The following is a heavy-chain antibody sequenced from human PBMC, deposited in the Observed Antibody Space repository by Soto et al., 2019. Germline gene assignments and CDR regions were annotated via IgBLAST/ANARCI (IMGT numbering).Heavy chain of an antibody. D-gene: IGHD5-12*01. J-gene: IGHJ4*02. CDR3: ARDQSRDGYNSPSY. CDR1: GFTFSSYG. Sequence: PGGSLRLSCAASGFTFSSYGMHWVRQAPGKGLEWVAVIWYDGSNKYYADSVKGRFTISRDNSKNTLYLQMNSLRAEGTAVYYCARDQSRDGYNSPSYWGQGTLVTVSS. CDR2: IWYDGSNK. V-gene: IGHV3-33*01.